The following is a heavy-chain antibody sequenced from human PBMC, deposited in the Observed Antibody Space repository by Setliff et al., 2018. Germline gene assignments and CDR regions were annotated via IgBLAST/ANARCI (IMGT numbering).Heavy chain of an antibody. Sequence: ASVKVSCKASGYTLTGYYMHWVRQAPGQGLEWMGRINPNSGGTNYAQKFQGRVTMTRDTSISTAYMELSRLRSADTAVYYCAREEVGRYSSGWYISSDNWFDPWGQGTLVTVSS. CDR1: GYTLTGYY. J-gene: IGHJ5*02. CDR3: AREEVGRYSSGWYISSDNWFDP. V-gene: IGHV1-2*06. CDR2: INPNSGGT. D-gene: IGHD6-19*01.